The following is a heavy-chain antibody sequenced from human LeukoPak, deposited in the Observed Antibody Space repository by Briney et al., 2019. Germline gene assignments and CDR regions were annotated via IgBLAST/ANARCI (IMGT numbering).Heavy chain of an antibody. D-gene: IGHD2-8*01. Sequence: GESLKISCKGSGYSFTSYWIGWVRQMPGKGLEWMGIIHPGDSDTRYSPSFQGQVTISADKSITTAYLQWSSLKASDTAMYCCARSPYGYCTNGVCYAVDYWGQGTLVTVSS. J-gene: IGHJ4*02. V-gene: IGHV5-51*01. CDR2: IHPGDSDT. CDR3: ARSPYGYCTNGVCYAVDY. CDR1: GYSFTSYW.